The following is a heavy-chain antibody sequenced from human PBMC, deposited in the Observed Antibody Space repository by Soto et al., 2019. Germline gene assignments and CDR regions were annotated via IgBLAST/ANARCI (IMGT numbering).Heavy chain of an antibody. CDR2: ISYDGSNK. CDR1: GFTFSSYG. J-gene: IGHJ6*02. V-gene: IGHV3-30*18. CDR3: AKDEIYCSGGSCYSDYYYYGMDV. Sequence: GGSLRLSCAASGFTFSSYGMHWVRQAPGKGLEWVAVISYDGSNKYYADSVKGRFTISRDNSKNTLYLQMNSLRAEDTVVYYCAKDEIYCSGGSCYSDYYYYGMDVWGQGTTVTVSS. D-gene: IGHD2-15*01.